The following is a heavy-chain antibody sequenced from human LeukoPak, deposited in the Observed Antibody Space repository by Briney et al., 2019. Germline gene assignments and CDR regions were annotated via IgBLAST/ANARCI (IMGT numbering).Heavy chain of an antibody. V-gene: IGHV3-23*01. J-gene: IGHJ5*02. CDR2: ISDSGGST. CDR3: VRRDNSNWFDP. D-gene: IGHD1-1*01. CDR1: GFTFSNSA. Sequence: PGGSLRLSCAASGFTFSNSAVSWVRQVSGKGLEWVSAISDSGGSTNYADSVKGRFTISRDNSRKTLYLQMNSLRAEDTAVYYCVRRDNSNWFDPWGQGTLVTVSS.